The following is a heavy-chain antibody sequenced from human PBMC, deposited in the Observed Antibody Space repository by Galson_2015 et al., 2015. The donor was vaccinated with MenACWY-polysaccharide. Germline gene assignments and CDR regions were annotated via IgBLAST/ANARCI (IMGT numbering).Heavy chain of an antibody. CDR2: ISGSGGST. V-gene: IGHV3-23*01. J-gene: IGHJ2*01. D-gene: IGHD4-23*01. CDR3: AKALRVTRDYWYFDL. CDR1: GFTFSSYA. Sequence: PLRLSCAASGFTFSSYAMSWVRQAPGKGLEWVSAISGSGGSTYYADSVRGRFTISRDNSKNTLYLQMNSLRAEDTAVYYCAKALRVTRDYWYFDLWGRGTLVTVSS.